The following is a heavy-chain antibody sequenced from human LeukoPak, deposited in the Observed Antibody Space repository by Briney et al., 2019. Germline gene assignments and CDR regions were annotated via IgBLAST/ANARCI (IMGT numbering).Heavy chain of an antibody. CDR3: ARAPVSGYLLNNFDY. D-gene: IGHD5-12*01. Sequence: PSETLSLTCTVSGVSISSSNSYWGWIRQPPGKGLEWIGSIYYSGNTYYNASLKSQVSISIDTSKNQFSLNLSSVTAADTAVYYCARAPVSGYLLNNFDYWGQGTLVTVSS. J-gene: IGHJ4*02. CDR2: IYYSGNT. V-gene: IGHV4-39*07. CDR1: GVSISSSNSY.